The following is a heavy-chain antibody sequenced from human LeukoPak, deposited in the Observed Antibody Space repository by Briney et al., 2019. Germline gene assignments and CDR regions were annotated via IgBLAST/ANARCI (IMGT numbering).Heavy chain of an antibody. CDR1: GFTFSSYA. CDR3: AKFPGLYSSGWYTDY. Sequence: GGSLRLSCAASGFTFSSYAMSWVRQAPGKGLEWVSAISGSGGSTYYADSVKGRFTISRDNSKNTLYLQMNSLRAEDTAVYYCAKFPGLYSSGWYTDYWGQGTLVTVSS. J-gene: IGHJ4*02. V-gene: IGHV3-23*01. D-gene: IGHD6-19*01. CDR2: ISGSGGST.